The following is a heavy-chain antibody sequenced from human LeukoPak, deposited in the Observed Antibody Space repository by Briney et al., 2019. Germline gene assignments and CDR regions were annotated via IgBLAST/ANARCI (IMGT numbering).Heavy chain of an antibody. J-gene: IGHJ3*02. CDR3: ARDALTYYDILTGYYGPENDDAFDI. CDR2: ISSRNTYT. D-gene: IGHD3-9*01. CDR1: GFTFSDYY. Sequence: PGGSLRLSCAASGFTFSDYYMSWFRQAPGQGLEWISYISSRNTYTTNYADSVKGRFAISRDNAKNSLYLQMNSLRAEDTAVYYCARDALTYYDILTGYYGPENDDAFDIWGQGTMVTVSS. V-gene: IGHV3-11*06.